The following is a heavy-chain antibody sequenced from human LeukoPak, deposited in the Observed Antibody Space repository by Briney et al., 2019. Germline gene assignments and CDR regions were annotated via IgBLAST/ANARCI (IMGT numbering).Heavy chain of an antibody. CDR1: GGSISSYY. D-gene: IGHD3-22*01. V-gene: IGHV4-59*06. CDR3: ARVPYYYDSSGYPDY. Sequence: SETLSLTCTVSGGSISSYYWSWIRQHPGKGLEWIGYIYYSGSTYYNPSLKSRVTISVDTSKNQFSLKLSSVTAADTAVYYCARVPYYYDSSGYPDYWGQGTLVTVSS. CDR2: IYYSGST. J-gene: IGHJ4*02.